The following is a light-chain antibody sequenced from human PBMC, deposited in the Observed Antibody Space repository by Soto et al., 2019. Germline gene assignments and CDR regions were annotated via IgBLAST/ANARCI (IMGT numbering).Light chain of an antibody. V-gene: IGKV1-39*01. Sequence: DIQMTQSPSSLSASVGDRVTITCRASQSISSYLNWYQQKPGKAPKLLIYAASSLQSMVPSRFSGSGSGTDFTLNISSVQPEDFATYYCQQSYSTPRTFGPGTKVDIK. CDR3: QQSYSTPRT. J-gene: IGKJ3*01. CDR2: AAS. CDR1: QSISSY.